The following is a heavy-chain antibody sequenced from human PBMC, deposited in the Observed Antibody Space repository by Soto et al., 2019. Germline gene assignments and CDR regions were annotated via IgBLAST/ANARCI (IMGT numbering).Heavy chain of an antibody. CDR2: INHSGST. D-gene: IGHD2-15*01. CDR1: GGSFSHYY. CDR3: ARGPKLLNDQNYYYCGMDV. Sequence: QVHLQQWGAGLLKPSETLSLTCAVYGGSFSHYYWSWIRQPPGKGLEWIGEINHSGSTNYNPSLKSRVTISIDTSESQFSLKLSSVTAADTAVFYCARGPKLLNDQNYYYCGMDVWGQGTTVTVSS. J-gene: IGHJ6*02. V-gene: IGHV4-34*01.